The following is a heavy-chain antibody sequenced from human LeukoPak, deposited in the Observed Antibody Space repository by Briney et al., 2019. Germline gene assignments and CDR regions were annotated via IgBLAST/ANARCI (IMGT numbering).Heavy chain of an antibody. CDR1: GYTFTGYY. V-gene: IGHV1-2*02. CDR2: INPNSGGT. J-gene: IGHJ6*03. D-gene: IGHD6-6*01. CDR3: ARWGGIAARYYYYYMDV. Sequence: VASVKVSCKASGYTFTGYYMHWVRQAPGQGLEWMGWINPNSGGTNYAQKFQGRVTMTRDTSISTAYMELSRLRSDDTAVYYCARWGGIAARYYYYYMDVWGKGTTVTVSS.